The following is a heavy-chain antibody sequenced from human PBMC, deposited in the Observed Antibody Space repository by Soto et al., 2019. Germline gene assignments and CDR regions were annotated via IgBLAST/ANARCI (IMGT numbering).Heavy chain of an antibody. CDR1: GFTVSSSY. D-gene: IGHD1-7*01. V-gene: IGHV3-53*01. J-gene: IGHJ6*02. Sequence: PGGSLRLSCNASGFTVSSSYMSWVRQAPGMGLEWVAVIESGGTAHYADSVKGRFTISRDNPNNIIYLQLHTLRAEDTAVYYCAKDLGPLKPLNYAIYGLDVWGQGSRVTV. CDR3: AKDLGPLKPLNYAIYGLDV. CDR2: IESGGTA.